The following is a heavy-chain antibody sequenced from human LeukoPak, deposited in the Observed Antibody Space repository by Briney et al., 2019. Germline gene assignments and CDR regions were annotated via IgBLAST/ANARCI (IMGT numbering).Heavy chain of an antibody. Sequence: SQTLSLTCTVSGGSISSGNYSWSWIRQPAGKGLEWIGRVYTSGSTNYNPSLKSRVTISVDTSKKQFSLKLSSVTAADTAVYYCAREKIGYYDGSGRGWFDPWGQGTLVTVSS. CDR1: GGSISSGNYS. V-gene: IGHV4-61*02. D-gene: IGHD3-22*01. J-gene: IGHJ5*02. CDR3: AREKIGYYDGSGRGWFDP. CDR2: VYTSGST.